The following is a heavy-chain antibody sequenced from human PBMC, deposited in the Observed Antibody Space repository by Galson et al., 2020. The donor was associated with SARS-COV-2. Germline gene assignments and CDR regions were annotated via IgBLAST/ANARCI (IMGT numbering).Heavy chain of an antibody. CDR3: ARVRGLLWFGESGIDY. CDR1: GGSFSGYY. J-gene: IGHJ4*02. CDR2: INHSGST. Sequence: SETLSLTCAVYGGSFSGYYWSWIRQPPGRGLEWIGEINHSGSTNYNPSLKSRVTISVETSKNQFSLKMSSVTAADTAVYYCARVRGLLWFGESGIDYWGQGTLVTVSS. V-gene: IGHV4-34*01. D-gene: IGHD3-10*01.